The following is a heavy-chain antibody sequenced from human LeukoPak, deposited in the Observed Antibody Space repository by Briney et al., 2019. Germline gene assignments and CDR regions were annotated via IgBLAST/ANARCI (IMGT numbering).Heavy chain of an antibody. V-gene: IGHV3-7*01. D-gene: IGHD6-19*01. CDR2: INQDGSEE. J-gene: IGHJ4*02. Sequence: GGSLRLSCAASGFPFSSHWVSWFRQSPGKGLEWVAYINQDGSEEYYVDSVKGRFTISRDNARNSQFLQMNSLRTEDTAVYYCASGGGWVFFNWGQGTLVTVSS. CDR1: GFPFSSHW. CDR3: ASGGGWVFFN.